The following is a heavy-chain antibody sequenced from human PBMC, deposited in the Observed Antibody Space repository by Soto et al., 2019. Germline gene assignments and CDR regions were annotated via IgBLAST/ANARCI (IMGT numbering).Heavy chain of an antibody. J-gene: IGHJ4*02. CDR3: ARSYDYVWGSYRFDY. CDR2: IYYSGST. V-gene: IGHV4-59*01. CDR1: GGSISSYY. D-gene: IGHD3-16*02. Sequence: SETLSLTCTVSGGSISSYYWSWIRQPPGKGLEWIGYIYYSGSTNYNPSLKSRVTISVDTSKNQFSLKLSSVTAADTAVYYCARSYDYVWGSYRFDYWGQGTLVTVSS.